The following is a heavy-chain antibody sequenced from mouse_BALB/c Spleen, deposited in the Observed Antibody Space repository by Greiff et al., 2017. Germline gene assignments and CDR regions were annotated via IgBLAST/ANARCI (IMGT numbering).Heavy chain of an antibody. D-gene: IGHD2-1*01. V-gene: IGHV1-69*02. J-gene: IGHJ1*01. CDR2: IDPSDSET. Sequence: QVQLQQPGAELVKPGAPVKLSCKASGYTFTSYWMNWVKQRPGRGLEWIGRIDPSDSETHYNQKFKDKATLTVDKSSSTAYIQLSSLTSEDSAVYYCARGGYYGNYWYFDVWGAGTTVTVSS. CDR1: GYTFTSYW. CDR3: ARGGYYGNYWYFDV.